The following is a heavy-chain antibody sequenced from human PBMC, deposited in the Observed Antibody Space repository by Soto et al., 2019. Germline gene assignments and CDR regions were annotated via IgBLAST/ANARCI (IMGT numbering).Heavy chain of an antibody. D-gene: IGHD6-19*01. J-gene: IGHJ4*02. CDR2: ISYDGSNK. V-gene: IGHV3-30-3*01. Sequence: QVQLVESGGGVVQPGRSLRLSCAASGFTFSSYAMHWVRQAPGKGLEWVAVISYDGSNKYYADSVKGRFTISRDKSKNTLYLQMNSLRVEDTAVYYCARDPDEYSSGWYSYFDYWGQGTLVTVSS. CDR1: GFTFSSYA. CDR3: ARDPDEYSSGWYSYFDY.